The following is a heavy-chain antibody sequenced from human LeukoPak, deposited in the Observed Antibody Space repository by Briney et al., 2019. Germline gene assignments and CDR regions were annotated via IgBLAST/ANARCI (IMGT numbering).Heavy chain of an antibody. V-gene: IGHV3-21*06. D-gene: IGHD3-16*01. Sequence: NPGGSLRLSCAASGFTFSRNSMNWVRQAPGKGLEWVSSISTSSSYIYYADSVKGRFTISRDNAKNSLFLQMNGLRVEDTAVYYCVCLGLGGLSLDWGQGTLVTVSS. CDR2: ISTSSSYI. CDR3: VCLGLGGLSLD. J-gene: IGHJ4*02. CDR1: GFTFSRNS.